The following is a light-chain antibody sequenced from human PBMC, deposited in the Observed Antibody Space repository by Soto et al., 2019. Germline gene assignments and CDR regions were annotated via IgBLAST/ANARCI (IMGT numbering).Light chain of an antibody. V-gene: IGKV3-11*01. CDR2: DAS. J-gene: IGKJ1*01. Sequence: EIELTQSPATLSLSPGERATLSCRASQSVSSYLAWYQQKPGQAPRLLIYDASNRATGIPARFSGSGSGTDFTLTISSLEPEDFAVYYCQQRSNWPVTFGQGTKV. CDR1: QSVSSY. CDR3: QQRSNWPVT.